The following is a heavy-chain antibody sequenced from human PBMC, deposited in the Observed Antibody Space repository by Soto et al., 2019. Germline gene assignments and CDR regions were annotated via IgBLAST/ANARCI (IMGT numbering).Heavy chain of an antibody. CDR2: IYYSGST. Sequence: SETLSLTCTVSGGSIISYYWSWIRQPPWKGLEWIGYIYYSGSTNYNPSLKSRVTISVDTSKNQFSLKLSSVTAADTAVDYCARELTTVVSSYGDYGMDVWCQGTTVTVSS. CDR1: GGSIISYY. CDR3: ARELTTVVSSYGDYGMDV. V-gene: IGHV4-59*01. D-gene: IGHD4-4*01. J-gene: IGHJ6*02.